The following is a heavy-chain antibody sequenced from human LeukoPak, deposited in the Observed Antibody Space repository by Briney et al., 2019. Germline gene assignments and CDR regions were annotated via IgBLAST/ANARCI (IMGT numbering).Heavy chain of an antibody. CDR2: INHSGST. CDR3: ASIAALVFDY. Sequence: PSETLSHTCAVYGGSFSGYYWSWIRQPPGKGLEWIGEINHSGSTNYNPSLKSRVTISVDTSKNQFSLKLSSVTAADTAVYHYASIAALVFDYWGQGNLVTVSS. D-gene: IGHD6-13*01. CDR1: GGSFSGYY. V-gene: IGHV4-34*01. J-gene: IGHJ4*02.